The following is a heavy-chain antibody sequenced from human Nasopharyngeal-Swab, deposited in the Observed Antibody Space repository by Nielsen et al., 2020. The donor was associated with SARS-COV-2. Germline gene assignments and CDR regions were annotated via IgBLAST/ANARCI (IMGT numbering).Heavy chain of an antibody. Sequence: GGSLRLSCTASGFTFSSYERNWVRQAPGKGREWLSYISSSGSTIFYADSVKGRFTISRNNAKNSLYLQMNSLRAEDTAVYYCAREERITMIVVVIPGAFDIWGQGTMVTVSS. J-gene: IGHJ3*02. V-gene: IGHV3-48*03. D-gene: IGHD3-22*01. CDR3: AREERITMIVVVIPGAFDI. CDR2: ISSSGSTI. CDR1: GFTFSSYE.